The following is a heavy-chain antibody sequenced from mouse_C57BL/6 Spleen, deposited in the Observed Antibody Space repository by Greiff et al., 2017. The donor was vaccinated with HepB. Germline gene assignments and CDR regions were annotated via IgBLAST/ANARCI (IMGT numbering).Heavy chain of an antibody. D-gene: IGHD1-1*01. V-gene: IGHV1-55*01. CDR3: ARRGITTVVATPYFDY. CDR1: GYTFTSYW. J-gene: IGHJ2*01. CDR2: IYPGSGST. Sequence: VQLQQSGAELVKPGASVKMSCKASGYTFTSYWITWVKQRPGQGLEWIGDIYPGSGSTNYNEKFKSKATLTVDTSSSTAYMQLSSLTSEDSAVYYCARRGITTVVATPYFDYWGQGTTLTVSS.